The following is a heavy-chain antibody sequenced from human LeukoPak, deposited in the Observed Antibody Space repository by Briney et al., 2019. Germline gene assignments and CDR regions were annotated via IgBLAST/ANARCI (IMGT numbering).Heavy chain of an antibody. J-gene: IGHJ4*02. CDR1: GFTFSSFS. CDR3: ARDSAIFGVIFDY. Sequence: GGSLRLSCAASGFTFSSFSMNWVRQAPGRGLEWVSSISGSSNYKYYEDSVKGRFTISRDNAKNSLYLQMNSLRAEDTAVYYCARDSAIFGVIFDYWGQGALVTVSS. CDR2: ISGSSNYK. V-gene: IGHV3-21*01. D-gene: IGHD3-3*01.